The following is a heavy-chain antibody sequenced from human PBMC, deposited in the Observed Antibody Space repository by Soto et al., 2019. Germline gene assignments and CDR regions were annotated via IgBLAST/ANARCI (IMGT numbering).Heavy chain of an antibody. CDR2: INHSGST. Sequence: SSETLSLTCAVYGGSFSGYYWSWIRQPPGKGLEWIGEINHSGSTNYNPSHKSRVTISVDTSKKQFSLKLSSVTAADTAVYYCARGQTAVAGNYYYYGMDVWGQGTTVTVSS. J-gene: IGHJ6*02. CDR3: ARGQTAVAGNYYYYGMDV. D-gene: IGHD6-19*01. CDR1: GGSFSGYY. V-gene: IGHV4-34*01.